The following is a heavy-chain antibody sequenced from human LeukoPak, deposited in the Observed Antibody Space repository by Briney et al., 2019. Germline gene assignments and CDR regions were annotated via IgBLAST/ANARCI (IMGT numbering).Heavy chain of an antibody. Sequence: SETLSLTCTVSGGSISSYYWSWTRQPPGKGLEWIGYIYYSGSTNYNPSLKSRVTISVDTSKNQFSLKLSSVTAADTAVYYCARGPLLRFLEWPPRDYYGMDVWGQGTTVTVSS. CDR1: GGSISSYY. V-gene: IGHV4-59*01. CDR3: ARGPLLRFLEWPPRDYYGMDV. J-gene: IGHJ6*02. CDR2: IYYSGST. D-gene: IGHD3-3*01.